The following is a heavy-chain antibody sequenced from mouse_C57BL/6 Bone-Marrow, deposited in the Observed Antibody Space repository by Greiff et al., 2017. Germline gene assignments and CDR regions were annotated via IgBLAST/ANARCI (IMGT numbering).Heavy chain of an antibody. CDR2: IDPEDGET. CDR3: ARRGWDSFAY. CDR1: GFNIKDYY. Sequence: VQLKQSGAELVKPGASVKLSCTASGFNIKDYYMHWVKQRTEQGLEWIGRIDPEDGETKYAPKFQGKATITADTSSNTAYLQLSSLTSKDTAVYYCARRGWDSFAYWGQGTLVTVSA. J-gene: IGHJ3*01. V-gene: IGHV14-2*01. D-gene: IGHD4-1*01.